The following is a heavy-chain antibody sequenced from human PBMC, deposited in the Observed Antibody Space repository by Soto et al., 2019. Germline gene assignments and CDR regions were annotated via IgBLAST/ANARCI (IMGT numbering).Heavy chain of an antibody. V-gene: IGHV3-33*01. Sequence: QVQLVESGGGVVQPGRSLRLSCAASGFTFSSYGMHWVRQAPGKGLEWVAVIWYDGSNKYYADSVKGRFTISRDNSKNTLYLQMNSLRAEDTAVYYCGAGLATTDYWGQGTLVTVSS. CDR2: IWYDGSNK. D-gene: IGHD5-12*01. J-gene: IGHJ4*02. CDR3: GAGLATTDY. CDR1: GFTFSSYG.